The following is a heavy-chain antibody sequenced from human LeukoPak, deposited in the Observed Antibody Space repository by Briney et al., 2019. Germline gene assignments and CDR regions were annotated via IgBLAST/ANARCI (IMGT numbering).Heavy chain of an antibody. Sequence: GGSLSLSCAASGFTFRSYWMSWVRQAPGQGLEWVANINQGGSVQYYMDPVKGRFTISRDDAKNSLYVRMNSLRDEDTAVYYCARVEYSGWNLEYWGQGTLVTVSS. J-gene: IGHJ4*02. V-gene: IGHV3-7*01. CDR2: INQGGSVQ. D-gene: IGHD5-12*01. CDR3: ARVEYSGWNLEY. CDR1: GFTFRSYW.